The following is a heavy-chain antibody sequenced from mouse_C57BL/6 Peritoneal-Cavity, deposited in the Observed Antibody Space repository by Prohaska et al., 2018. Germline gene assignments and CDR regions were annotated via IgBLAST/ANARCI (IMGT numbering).Heavy chain of an antibody. CDR1: GYSITSGYY. Sequence: PSQSLSLTCSVTGYSITSGYYWNWIRQFPGNKLEWMGCISYDGSNNYKPSLKNRNSITRDTSKNQFFLKLNSVTTEDTATYYCARGTIYDGYYHFAYWGQGTLVTVSA. J-gene: IGHJ3*01. CDR2: ISYDGSN. CDR3: ARGTIYDGYYHFAY. D-gene: IGHD2-3*01. V-gene: IGHV3-6*01.